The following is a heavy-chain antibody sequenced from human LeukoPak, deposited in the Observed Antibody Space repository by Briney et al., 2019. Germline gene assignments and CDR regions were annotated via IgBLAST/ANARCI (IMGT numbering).Heavy chain of an antibody. V-gene: IGHV4-4*07. Sequence: SETLSLTCTVSGGSTSSYYWSWIRQPAGKGLEWIGRIYTSGSTNYNPSLKSRVTMSVDTSKNQFSLKLSSVTAADTAVYYCARDGIVVVPAAIPHYYYYGMDVWGQGTTVTVSS. CDR3: ARDGIVVVPAAIPHYYYYGMDV. CDR1: GGSTSSYY. J-gene: IGHJ6*02. D-gene: IGHD2-2*02. CDR2: IYTSGST.